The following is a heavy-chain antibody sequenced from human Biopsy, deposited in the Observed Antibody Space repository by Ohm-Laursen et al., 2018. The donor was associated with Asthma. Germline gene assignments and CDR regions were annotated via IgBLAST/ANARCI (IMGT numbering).Heavy chain of an antibody. J-gene: IGHJ4*02. CDR1: GFTFGTYA. D-gene: IGHD5-18*01. Sequence: SLRLSCAASGFTFGTYAMHWVRQAPGKGLEWVAVMSYEGSTEYYPDSVKGRFTISRDNSKNTVYLQMNSLRVADTAVYYCARGYSLGGDLHYWGQGILVTVSP. CDR3: ARGYSLGGDLHY. CDR2: MSYEGSTE. V-gene: IGHV3-30-3*01.